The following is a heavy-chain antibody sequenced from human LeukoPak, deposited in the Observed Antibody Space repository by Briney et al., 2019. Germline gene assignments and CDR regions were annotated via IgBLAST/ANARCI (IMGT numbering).Heavy chain of an antibody. CDR2: ITASGGNT. CDR1: GFTFSSYA. Sequence: GGSLRLXCAASGFTFSSYAMGWVRRAPGKGLEWVSAITASGGNTYYADSEKGRFTISRDNSKNTLYLQVNSLRAEDTAVYYCAKGNGYSYGRYYFDYWGQGTLVTVSS. CDR3: AKGNGYSYGRYYFDY. D-gene: IGHD5-18*01. J-gene: IGHJ4*02. V-gene: IGHV3-23*01.